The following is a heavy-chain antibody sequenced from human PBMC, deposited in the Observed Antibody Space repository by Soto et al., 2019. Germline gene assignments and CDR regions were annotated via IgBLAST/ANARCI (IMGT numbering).Heavy chain of an antibody. V-gene: IGHV3-33*01. J-gene: IGHJ6*03. CDR1: GCTFSSYG. D-gene: IGHD3-10*01. Sequence: QVQLVESGGGVVQPGRSLRLSCAASGCTFSSYGMHWVRQAPGKGLEWVAVIWYDGSNKYYADSVKGRFTISRDNSKNTLYLQMNCLRAEDTAVYYCARDLGRYYYYYMDVWGKGTTVTVSS. CDR3: ARDLGRYYYYYMDV. CDR2: IWYDGSNK.